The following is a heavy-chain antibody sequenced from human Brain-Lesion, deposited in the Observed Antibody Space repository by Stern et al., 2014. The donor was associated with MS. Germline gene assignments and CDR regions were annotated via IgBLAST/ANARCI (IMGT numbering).Heavy chain of an antibody. J-gene: IGHJ6*02. CDR1: GGSISSGGYY. D-gene: IGHD2-2*01. CDR2: IFNSGST. V-gene: IGHV4-61*02. Sequence: VQLVESGPGLVKPSQTLSLSCTVSGGSISSGGYYWSWIRQPAGKGLEWIGRIFNSGSTSYTPSLKSRVTISIDPSKNQFPLGLNSMTAADTAVYYCARGRVVPGFQYYATDVWGQGTTVIVSS. CDR3: ARGRVVPGFQYYATDV.